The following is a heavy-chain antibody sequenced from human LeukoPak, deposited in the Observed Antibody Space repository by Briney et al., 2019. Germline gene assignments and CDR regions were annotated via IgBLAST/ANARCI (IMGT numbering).Heavy chain of an antibody. CDR1: GLTFSNYG. J-gene: IGHJ4*02. CDR3: AKAGGGGSSFFDY. D-gene: IGHD2-15*01. CDR2: ISYDGSNK. Sequence: GGSLRFSCAVSGLTFSNYGMHWVRQAPGKGLEWVAVISYDGSNKYYADSVKGRFTISRDNSKNTLYLQMNSLRAEDTAIYYCAKAGGGGSSFFDYWGQGTLVTVSS. V-gene: IGHV3-30*18.